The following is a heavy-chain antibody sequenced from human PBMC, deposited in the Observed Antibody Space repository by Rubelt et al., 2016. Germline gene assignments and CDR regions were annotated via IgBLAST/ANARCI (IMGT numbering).Heavy chain of an antibody. V-gene: IGHV3-74*01. D-gene: IGHD1-1*01. CDR3: AKVRPGTTALTYYYYGMDV. Sequence: AASGFTFSSYWMHWVRQAPGKGLVWVSRINSDGSSTSYADSVKGRFTISRDNAKNTLYLQMNSLRAEDTAVYYCAKVRPGTTALTYYYYGMDVWGQGTTVTVSS. CDR1: GFTFSSYW. CDR2: INSDGSST. J-gene: IGHJ6*02.